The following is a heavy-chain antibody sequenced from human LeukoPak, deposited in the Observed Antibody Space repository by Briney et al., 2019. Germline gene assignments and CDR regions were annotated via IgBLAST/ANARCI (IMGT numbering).Heavy chain of an antibody. J-gene: IGHJ4*02. V-gene: IGHV4-34*01. CDR1: GGSISSYY. CDR3: ARADILTGYYAVDY. D-gene: IGHD3-9*01. Sequence: SETLSLTCTVSGGSISSYYWSWIRQPPGKGLEWIGEINHSGSTNYNPSLKSRVTISVDTSKNQFSLKLSSVTAADTAVYYCARADILTGYYAVDYWGQGTLVTVSS. CDR2: INHSGST.